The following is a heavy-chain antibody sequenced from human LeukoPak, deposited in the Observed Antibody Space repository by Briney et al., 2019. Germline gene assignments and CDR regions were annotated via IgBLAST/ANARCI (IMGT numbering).Heavy chain of an antibody. V-gene: IGHV4-59*01. D-gene: IGHD4-17*01. CDR3: ARGIESYGDYGY. J-gene: IGHJ4*02. Sequence: SETLSLTCTVCGGSISGSYWSWIRQPPGKGLEWIAYMYNSGSTNYNPSLKSLVTISIDTSKNQFSLKLSSLTAADTAIYYCARGIESYGDYGYWGQGILVTVSS. CDR1: GGSISGSY. CDR2: MYNSGST.